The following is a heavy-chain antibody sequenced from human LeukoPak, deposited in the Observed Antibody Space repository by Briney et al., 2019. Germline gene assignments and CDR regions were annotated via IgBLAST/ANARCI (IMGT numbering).Heavy chain of an antibody. CDR3: ARDRGSQPGGFDP. CDR1: GGTFSSYA. V-gene: IGHV1-69*05. CDR2: IIPIFGTA. Sequence: ASVKVSCKASGGTFSSYAISWVRQAPGQGLEWMGGIIPIFGTANYAQKFQGRATITTDESTSTAYMELSSLRSEDTAVYYCARDRGSQPGGFDPWGQGTLVTVSS. J-gene: IGHJ5*02. D-gene: IGHD1-26*01.